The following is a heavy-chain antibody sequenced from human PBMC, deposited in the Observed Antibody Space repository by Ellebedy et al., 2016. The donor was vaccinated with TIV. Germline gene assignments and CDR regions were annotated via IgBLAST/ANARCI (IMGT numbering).Heavy chain of an antibody. J-gene: IGHJ6*02. Sequence: SVKVSCXASGGTFSSYAISWVRQAPGQGLEWMGGIIPIFGTANYAQKFQGRVTITADESTSTAYMELSSLRSEDTAVYYCARVREYSSSRYYYGMDVWGQGTTVTVSS. CDR3: ARVREYSSSRYYYGMDV. CDR1: GGTFSSYA. CDR2: IIPIFGTA. D-gene: IGHD6-6*01. V-gene: IGHV1-69*13.